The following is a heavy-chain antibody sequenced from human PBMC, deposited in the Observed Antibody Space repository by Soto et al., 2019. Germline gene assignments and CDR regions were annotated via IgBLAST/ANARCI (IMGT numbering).Heavy chain of an antibody. Sequence: GGSLRLSCEASGFTFSGFDMHWVRQPTGKGLEWVSSIGTAGDTYYAVSVKGRFTISRDNAKNSLSLQMNSLRAGDMAVYFCAKSQEIGNPLFDSWGHGTTAPVSS. V-gene: IGHV3-13*01. CDR1: GFTFSGFD. CDR3: AKSQEIGNPLFDS. CDR2: IGTAGDT. J-gene: IGHJ4*01. D-gene: IGHD2-15*01.